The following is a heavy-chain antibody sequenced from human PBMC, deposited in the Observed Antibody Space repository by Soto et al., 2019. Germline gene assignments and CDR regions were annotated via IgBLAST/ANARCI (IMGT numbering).Heavy chain of an antibody. CDR3: SGPGIERVVY. CDR1: GFTFSTYW. CDR2: INTDGSTT. V-gene: IGHV3-74*01. Sequence: PGGSLRLSCAASGFTFSTYWMHWVRQAPGKGLVWVSLINTDGSTTTYADSVKGRFTISRDNAKNTLYLQMNSLRAEDTAVYYWSGPGIERVVYRARGPLVTVPS. J-gene: IGHJ4*02. D-gene: IGHD6-13*01.